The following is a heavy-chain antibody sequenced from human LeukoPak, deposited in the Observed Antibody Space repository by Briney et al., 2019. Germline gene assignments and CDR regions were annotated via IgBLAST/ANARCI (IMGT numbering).Heavy chain of an antibody. D-gene: IGHD2-15*01. Sequence: GGSLRLSCAASGFTFSSYAMSWVRQAPGKGLEWVSAISGSGGSTYYADSVKGRFTISRDNSRNTLYLQMNSLRAEDTAVYYCAKRGNCSGGSCHYFDYWGQGTLSPSPQ. CDR3: AKRGNCSGGSCHYFDY. CDR2: ISGSGGST. J-gene: IGHJ4*02. V-gene: IGHV3-23*01. CDR1: GFTFSSYA.